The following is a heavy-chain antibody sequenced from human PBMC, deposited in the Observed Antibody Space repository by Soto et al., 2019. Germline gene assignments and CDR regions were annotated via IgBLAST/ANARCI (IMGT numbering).Heavy chain of an antibody. CDR1: GGSISSYY. D-gene: IGHD3-3*01. V-gene: IGHV4-59*01. J-gene: IGHJ6*02. Sequence: TLSLTCTVSGGSISSYYWSWIRQPPGKGLEWIGYIYYSGSTNYNPSLKSRVTISVDTSKNQFSLKLSSVTAADTAVYYCARDRRPGSPTIFGVVSYYYGMDVWGQGTTVTVSS. CDR2: IYYSGST. CDR3: ARDRRPGSPTIFGVVSYYYGMDV.